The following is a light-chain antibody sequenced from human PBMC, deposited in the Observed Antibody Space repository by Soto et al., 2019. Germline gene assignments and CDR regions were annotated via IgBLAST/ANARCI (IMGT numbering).Light chain of an antibody. J-gene: IGKJ5*01. Sequence: AIQVTQSPSSLSASVGDRVTITCRASQDTRGALAWYQQKPGKAPKLLIYDVSTVQSGVPSRFSGRGSGTEFTLTITSLQPEDFATYYCQQFNIYPITFGQGTRLDI. V-gene: IGKV1-13*02. CDR2: DVS. CDR3: QQFNIYPIT. CDR1: QDTRGA.